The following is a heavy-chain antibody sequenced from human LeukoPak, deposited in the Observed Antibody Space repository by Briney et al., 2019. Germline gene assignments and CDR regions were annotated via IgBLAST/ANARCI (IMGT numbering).Heavy chain of an antibody. CDR2: INSAGSNT. V-gene: IGHV3-74*01. J-gene: IGHJ5*02. CDR1: GFTFSSYW. CDR3: AKLPGLLWFGELSSWFDP. D-gene: IGHD3-10*01. Sequence: GSLRLSCAASGFTFSSYWMHWVRQAPGKGLVWVSRINSAGSNTGYADSVKGRFTTSRDNAENTLYLQINSLRAEDTAVYYCAKLPGLLWFGELSSWFDPWGQGTLVTVSS.